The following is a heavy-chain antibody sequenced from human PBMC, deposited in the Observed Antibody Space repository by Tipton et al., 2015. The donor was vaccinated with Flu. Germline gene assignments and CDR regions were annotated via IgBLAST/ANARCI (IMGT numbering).Heavy chain of an antibody. D-gene: IGHD2-15*01. V-gene: IGHV4-61*02. Sequence: TLSLTCTVSGASVNSGVYYWSWLRQPAGKGLEWIGRIYTDGGTNYKPSLRGRITISLDTSQNQFSLNLDSVSAADTAVYYCARSGRSGRPIDYWGQGTLVTVSS. CDR3: ARSGRSGRPIDY. CDR2: IYTDGGT. CDR1: GASVNSGVYY. J-gene: IGHJ4*02.